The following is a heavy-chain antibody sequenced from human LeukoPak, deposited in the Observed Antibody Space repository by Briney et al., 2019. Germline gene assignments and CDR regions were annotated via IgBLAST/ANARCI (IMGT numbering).Heavy chain of an antibody. CDR1: GFTFSSYG. Sequence: GSLRLSCAASGFTFSSYGMQWVRQAPGKGLERVVVISYDGSNKYYADSVKGRFTISRDNSKNTLYLQMNSLRAEDTAVYYCAKWAPGNWFDPWGQGTLVTVSS. CDR3: AKWAPGNWFDP. CDR2: ISYDGSNK. J-gene: IGHJ5*02. V-gene: IGHV3-30*18.